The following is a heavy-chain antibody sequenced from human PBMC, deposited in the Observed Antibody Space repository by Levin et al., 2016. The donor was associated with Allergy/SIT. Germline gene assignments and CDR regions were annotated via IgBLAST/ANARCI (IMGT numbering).Heavy chain of an antibody. CDR3: ASRRCNTVGCGGYNFNI. V-gene: IGHV3-49*03. CDR1: GISFGDYG. J-gene: IGHJ3*02. D-gene: IGHD5-24*01. CDR2: IRTKTFAAAA. Sequence: GGSLRLSCSASGISFGDYGVGWFRQAPGQGLEWIGFIRTKTFAAAADYVASLRGRFSISRDDSKSIAYLQMNSLKTEDTAVYFCASRRCNTVGCGGYNFNIWGQGTMVTVS.